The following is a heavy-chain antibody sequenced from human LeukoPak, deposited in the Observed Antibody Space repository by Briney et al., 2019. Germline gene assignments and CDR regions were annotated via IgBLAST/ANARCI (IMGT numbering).Heavy chain of an antibody. J-gene: IGHJ6*02. CDR1: GFTVSNDY. V-gene: IGHV3-53*01. CDR2: IYGGGDT. Sequence: GGSLRLSCEASGFTVSNDYMTWVRQAPGKGLEWVSTIYGGGDTYYEDSVKGRFTISRDNSRNTLHLQLNSLRVEDTAQYYCAREGPYYGMDVWGQGTTVTVS. CDR3: AREGPYYGMDV. D-gene: IGHD2-21*01.